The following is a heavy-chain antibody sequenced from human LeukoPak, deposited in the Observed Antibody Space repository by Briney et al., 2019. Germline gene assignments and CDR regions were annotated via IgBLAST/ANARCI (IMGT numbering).Heavy chain of an antibody. V-gene: IGHV3-7*01. D-gene: IGHD3-3*01. CDR3: ARGGGDFWSAYYSGYYFDY. CDR1: GFTFTNYW. J-gene: IGHJ4*02. Sequence: SGGSLRLSCAASGFTFTNYWMSWVRQAPGKGLEWVANIKQDGSEKYHVDSVKGRFTISRDNAKSSLYLQMNSLRAEGTAVYYCARGGGDFWSAYYSGYYFDYWGQGTLVTVSS. CDR2: IKQDGSEK.